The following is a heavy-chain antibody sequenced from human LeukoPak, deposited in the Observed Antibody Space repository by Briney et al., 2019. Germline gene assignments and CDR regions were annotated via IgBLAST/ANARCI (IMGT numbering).Heavy chain of an antibody. J-gene: IGHJ4*02. Sequence: SATLSLTCTVSAGSISSYYWGWIRQPPGKGPEWIGYIYYSGSTNYNPSLKSRVTISVDTSKNQSSLKLSSVTAADTAVCYCARLGPYYCSGGSCYQYYFDYWGQGTLVTVSS. CDR2: IYYSGST. CDR1: AGSISSYY. D-gene: IGHD2-15*01. V-gene: IGHV4-59*08. CDR3: ARLGPYYCSGGSCYQYYFDY.